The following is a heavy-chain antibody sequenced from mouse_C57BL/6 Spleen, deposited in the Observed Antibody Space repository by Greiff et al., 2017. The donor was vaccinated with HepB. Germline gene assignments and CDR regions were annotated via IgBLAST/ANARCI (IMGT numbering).Heavy chain of an antibody. V-gene: IGHV1-82*01. Sequence: VKLMESGPELVKPGASVKISCKASGYAFSSSWMNWVKQRPGKGLEWIGRIYPGDGDTNYNGKFKGKATLTADKSSSTAYMQLSSLTSEDSAVYFCARSGGFEDYFDYWGQGTTLTVSS. CDR3: ARSGGFEDYFDY. J-gene: IGHJ2*01. D-gene: IGHD3-1*01. CDR1: GYAFSSSW. CDR2: IYPGDGDT.